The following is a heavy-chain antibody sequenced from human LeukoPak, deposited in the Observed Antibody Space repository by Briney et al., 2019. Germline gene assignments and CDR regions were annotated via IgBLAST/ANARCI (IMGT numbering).Heavy chain of an antibody. V-gene: IGHV3-7*03. D-gene: IGHD6-13*01. CDR3: AREESGYSSSWYRDFGY. J-gene: IGHJ4*02. CDR1: GFTFSSYW. Sequence: GGSLRLSCAASGFTFSSYWLTWVRQAPGKGLEWVANIKQDGSEKNYVDSVKGRFTISRDNAKNSLYLQMNSLRVEDTAVYYCAREESGYSSSWYRDFGYWGQGTLATVSS. CDR2: IKQDGSEK.